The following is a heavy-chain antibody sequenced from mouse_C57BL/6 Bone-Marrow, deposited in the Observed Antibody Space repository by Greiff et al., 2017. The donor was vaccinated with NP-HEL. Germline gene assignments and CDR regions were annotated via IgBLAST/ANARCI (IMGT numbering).Heavy chain of an antibody. CDR1: GYAFSSYW. J-gene: IGHJ4*01. CDR3: ARNLLLRYAMDY. V-gene: IGHV1-80*01. Sequence: LQESGAELVKPGASVKISCKASGYAFSSYWMNWVKQRPGKGLEWIGQIYPGDGDTNYNGKFKGKATLTADKSSSTAYMQLSSLTSEDSAVYFCARNLLLRYAMDYWGQGTSVTVSS. D-gene: IGHD1-1*01. CDR2: IYPGDGDT.